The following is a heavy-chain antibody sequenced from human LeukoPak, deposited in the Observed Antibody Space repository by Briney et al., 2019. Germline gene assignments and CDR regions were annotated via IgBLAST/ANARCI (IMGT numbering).Heavy chain of an antibody. CDR2: INHGGST. Sequence: SETLSLTCAVYGGSFSGYYWTWIRQPLGKGLEWMGEINHGGSTNYNPSLKSRAIISLDLTRNQFSLKLNSATAADTAVYFCARSHLWPTGTLDIWGRGTMVAVSS. CDR1: GGSFSGYY. CDR3: ARSHLWPTGTLDI. V-gene: IGHV4-34*01. D-gene: IGHD1-7*01. J-gene: IGHJ3*02.